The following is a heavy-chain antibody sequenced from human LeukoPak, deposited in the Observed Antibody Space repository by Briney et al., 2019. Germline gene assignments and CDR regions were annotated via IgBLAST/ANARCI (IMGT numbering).Heavy chain of an antibody. CDR3: ARHAGGYTHFDS. J-gene: IGHJ4*02. V-gene: IGHV4-59*08. CDR2: IFHSGST. CDR1: GGSISSYY. D-gene: IGHD3-10*01. Sequence: SETLSLTCTVSGGSISSYYWSWVRQPPGKGLEWIGYIFHSGSTNQNPSLKSRVTILIDKSKSHFSLKLSSVTAADTAVYFCARHAGGYTHFDSWGQGALVTVSS.